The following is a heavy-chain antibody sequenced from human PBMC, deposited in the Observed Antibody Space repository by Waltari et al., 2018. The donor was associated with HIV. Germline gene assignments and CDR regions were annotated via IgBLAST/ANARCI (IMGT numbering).Heavy chain of an antibody. D-gene: IGHD2-2*01. J-gene: IGHJ1*01. Sequence: QVQLQQWGAGLLKPSETLSLTCAVYGESFSGYSWSWIRHPPWKGLEWVREINPSGDIDDNPTLKSRATISVDTSKSEFSLRLTSVTAADTAIYYCARRFFCSSDSCYHGSAFKYWGQGNLVTVSS. CDR1: GESFSGYS. CDR3: ARRFFCSSDSCYHGSAFKY. V-gene: IGHV4-34*04. CDR2: INPSGDI.